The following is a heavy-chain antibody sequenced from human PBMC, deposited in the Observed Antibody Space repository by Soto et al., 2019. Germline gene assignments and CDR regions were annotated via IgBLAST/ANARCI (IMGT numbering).Heavy chain of an antibody. V-gene: IGHV3-7*01. CDR2: IKQDGSEK. J-gene: IGHJ4*02. Sequence: EVQLVESGGGLVQTGWSLRLSCAASGFTFSSYWMSWVRQAPGKGLEWVANIKQDGSEKYYVDSVNGRFTISRDNAKNSLYLQVNSLRVEDTAVYYCAREKRANGYFDYWGQGTLVTVSS. CDR3: AREKRANGYFDY. D-gene: IGHD6-25*01. CDR1: GFTFSSYW.